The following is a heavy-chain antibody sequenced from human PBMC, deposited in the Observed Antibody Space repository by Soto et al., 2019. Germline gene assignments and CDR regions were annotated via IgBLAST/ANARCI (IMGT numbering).Heavy chain of an antibody. J-gene: IGHJ3*01. CDR3: AKRFFGSGSPPGEFDV. CDR2: ISSSGNGT. D-gene: IGHD3-10*01. Sequence: GGALRLSCAASGFTFSNYALSWFRQAPVKGPEWVSFISSSGNGTYYADSVKGRFTISRDNCKNTLYVQMKNLRVEDTAIYYCAKRFFGSGSPPGEFDVWGQGTMVTVSS. CDR1: GFTFSNYA. V-gene: IGHV3-23*01.